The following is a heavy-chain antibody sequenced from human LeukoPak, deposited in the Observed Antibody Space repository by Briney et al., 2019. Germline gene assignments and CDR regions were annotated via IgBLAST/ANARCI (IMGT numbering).Heavy chain of an antibody. J-gene: IGHJ4*02. CDR3: ARDFPDGTFDY. CDR2: IYYSGST. V-gene: IGHV4-31*03. CDR1: GGSISSGGYY. Sequence: PSDTLSLICTVSGGSISSGGYYWSWIRQPPGKGLEWIGYIYYSGSTYYNPSLKSRVTISVDTSKNQFSLKLSSVTAADTAVYYCARDFPDGTFDYWGQGTLVTVSS.